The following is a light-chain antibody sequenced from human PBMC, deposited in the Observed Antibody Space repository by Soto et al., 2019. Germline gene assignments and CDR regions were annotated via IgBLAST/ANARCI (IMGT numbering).Light chain of an antibody. J-gene: IGKJ3*01. V-gene: IGKV1-39*01. CDR2: AAS. Sequence: DIQMTQSPSSLSASVGDRVTITCRASQSIANYLHWYQQKPGKAPNLLIFAASTLQTGVPSRFSGSGSGTEFTLAISSLQPEDFATYYCQQSFNTPFTFGPGTKVDIK. CDR1: QSIANY. CDR3: QQSFNTPFT.